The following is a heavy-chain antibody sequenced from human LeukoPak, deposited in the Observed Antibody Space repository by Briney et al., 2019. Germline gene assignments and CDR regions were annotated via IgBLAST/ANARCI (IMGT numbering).Heavy chain of an antibody. J-gene: IGHJ4*02. CDR3: TTDGGY. CDR1: GFSFSDAW. CDR2: IKSSGDGGTT. D-gene: IGHD2-15*01. Sequence: GGSLRLSCEASGFSFSDAWMSWVRQAPGKGLEWVGRIKSSGDGGTTDYTAPVKGRFTISRNDSRNTVFLQMNTLKTEDTAVYYCTTDGGYWGQGTLVTVSS. V-gene: IGHV3-15*01.